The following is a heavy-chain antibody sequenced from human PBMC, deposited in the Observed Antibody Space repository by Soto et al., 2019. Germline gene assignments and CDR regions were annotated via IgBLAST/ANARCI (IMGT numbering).Heavy chain of an antibody. V-gene: IGHV1-3*01. D-gene: IGHD6-13*01. CDR1: GNTFTSYS. CDR2: INAGNGNT. CDR3: ARDRYSSSWYVGAFDY. J-gene: IGHJ4*02. Sequence: QVQLVQSGAEVKKPGASVKVSCKASGNTFTSYSVYWVRQAPGQGLEWMGWINAGNGNTRYSQKFQDRVTITRDTSASTVYRELSSLRSEDTAVYYCARDRYSSSWYVGAFDYWGQGTLVTVSS.